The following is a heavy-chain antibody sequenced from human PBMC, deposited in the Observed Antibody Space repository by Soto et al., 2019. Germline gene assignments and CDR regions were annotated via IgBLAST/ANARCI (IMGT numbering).Heavy chain of an antibody. V-gene: IGHV4-31*11. J-gene: IGHJ4*02. D-gene: IGHD2-15*01. CDR1: GGSISSGGYS. Sequence: SETLSLTCAVSGGSISSGGYSWSWIRQPPGKGLEWIGYISYGGTTSYNPSLKSRLTISVDTSKNQFSLMLSSVTAADTAVYYCSRGILVWGQGTLVTVSS. CDR2: ISYGGTT. CDR3: SRGILV.